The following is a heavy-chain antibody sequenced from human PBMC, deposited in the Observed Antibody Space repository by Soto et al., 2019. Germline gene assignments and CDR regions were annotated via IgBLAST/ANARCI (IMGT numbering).Heavy chain of an antibody. CDR3: TRDSPLVSGSSKAYFDY. V-gene: IGHV3-49*03. Sequence: GGSLRLSCTASGFTFGHYAMSWFRQSPGKGLEWVGFIRSKAYGGTTEYAASVKGRFTISRDDSKSIAYLQMNSLKTEDTAVYYCTRDSPLVSGSSKAYFDYWGQGTLVTVSS. CDR1: GFTFGHYA. J-gene: IGHJ4*02. CDR2: IRSKAYGGTT. D-gene: IGHD1-26*01.